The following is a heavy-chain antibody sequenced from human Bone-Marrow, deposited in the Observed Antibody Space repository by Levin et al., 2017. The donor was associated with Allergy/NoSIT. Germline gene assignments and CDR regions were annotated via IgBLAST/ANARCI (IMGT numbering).Heavy chain of an antibody. Sequence: GGSLRLSCAASGFNFNNAWMNWVRQAPGKGLEWVGRVKSTGDGGTDYAAPVKGRFTISRDESKNMLYLQMNSLKNEDTAVYYCGKVREGSHWRLDIWGQGTMVTVSS. D-gene: IGHD1-1*01. J-gene: IGHJ3*02. CDR1: GFNFNNAW. V-gene: IGHV3-15*01. CDR2: VKSTGDGGT. CDR3: GKVREGSHWRLDI.